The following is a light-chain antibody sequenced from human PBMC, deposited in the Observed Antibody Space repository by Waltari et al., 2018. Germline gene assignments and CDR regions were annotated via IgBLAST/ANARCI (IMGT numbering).Light chain of an antibody. V-gene: IGKV4-1*01. CDR1: QSFLYSSNNKNY. J-gene: IGKJ3*01. Sequence: EIVMNQYQNYKAMSIGERATRRSKSNQSFLYSSNNKNYFAWYQQKPGQPPKLLIYWASTRESGVPDRFSGSGSGTDFTLTISSLQAEDVAVYYCQQYYSTPFTFGPGTKVDIK. CDR3: QQYYSTPFT. CDR2: WAS.